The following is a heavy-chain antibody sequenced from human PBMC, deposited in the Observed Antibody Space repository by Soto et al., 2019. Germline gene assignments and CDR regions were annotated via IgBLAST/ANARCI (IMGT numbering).Heavy chain of an antibody. V-gene: IGHV3-53*01. CDR1: GFTVSSTY. Sequence: EVQLVESGGGLIQPGGSLRLSCAASGFTVSSTYMSWVRQAPGKGLEWVSVIYSGGSTYYADSVKGRFTISRDNSKNSLYLQLNSLRAEDTAVYYCARSGYSYGPFDYWGQGTLVTVSS. CDR3: ARSGYSYGPFDY. J-gene: IGHJ4*02. CDR2: IYSGGST. D-gene: IGHD5-18*01.